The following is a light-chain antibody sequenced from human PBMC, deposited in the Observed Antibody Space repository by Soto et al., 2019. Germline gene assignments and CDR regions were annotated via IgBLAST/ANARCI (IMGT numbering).Light chain of an antibody. Sequence: QPVLTQPPSVSGAPGQRVTISCTGSSSNIGAGYDVHWYQHLPGTAPKLLIYGNSNRPSGVPDRFSGSKSGTSASLAITGLQADDEADYYCQSCDSSLRVVVFGGGTKLTVL. V-gene: IGLV1-40*01. J-gene: IGLJ2*01. CDR1: SSNIGAGYD. CDR3: QSCDSSLRVVV. CDR2: GNS.